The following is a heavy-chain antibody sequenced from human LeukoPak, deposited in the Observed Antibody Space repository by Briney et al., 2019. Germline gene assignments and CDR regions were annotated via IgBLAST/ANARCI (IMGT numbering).Heavy chain of an antibody. Sequence: SVKVSCKASGGTFSSYAISWVRQAPGKGLRWLGGIIPTFGTANYAQKFQGRVTITADESTSTAYMELSSLRSEDTAVYYCARDLGYYDYVWGSYQPFDYWGQGTLVTVSS. J-gene: IGHJ4*02. CDR2: IIPTFGTA. CDR1: GGTFSSYA. V-gene: IGHV1-69*13. D-gene: IGHD3-16*02. CDR3: ARDLGYYDYVWGSYQPFDY.